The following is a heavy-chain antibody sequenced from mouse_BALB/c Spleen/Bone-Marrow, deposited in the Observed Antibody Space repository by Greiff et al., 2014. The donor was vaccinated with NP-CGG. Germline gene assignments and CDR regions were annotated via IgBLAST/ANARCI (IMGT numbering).Heavy chain of an antibody. CDR2: IWGGGST. V-gene: IGHV2-6-5*01. Sequence: VKLMESGPGLVAPSQILSITCTVSGFSLNDYGVSWIRQPPGKGLEWLGVIWGGGSTYYNSALKSRLSISKDNSKSQVFLKMNSLQTDGTAMYYCAKQYGNYDWYFDVWGAGTTVTVSS. CDR1: GFSLNDYG. CDR3: AKQYGNYDWYFDV. J-gene: IGHJ1*01. D-gene: IGHD2-1*01.